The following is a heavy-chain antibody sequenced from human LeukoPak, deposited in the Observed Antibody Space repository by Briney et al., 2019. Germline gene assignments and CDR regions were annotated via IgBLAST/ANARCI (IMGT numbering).Heavy chain of an antibody. J-gene: IGHJ5*02. Sequence: GGSLRLSCAASGFTFSSYDMHWVRQATGKGLEWVSAIGTAGDTYYPGSVKGRFTISRENAKNSLYLQMNSLRAGDTAVYYCARGHGSYGPNWFDPWGQGTLVTVSS. D-gene: IGHD5-18*01. CDR3: ARGHGSYGPNWFDP. V-gene: IGHV3-13*01. CDR2: IGTAGDT. CDR1: GFTFSSYD.